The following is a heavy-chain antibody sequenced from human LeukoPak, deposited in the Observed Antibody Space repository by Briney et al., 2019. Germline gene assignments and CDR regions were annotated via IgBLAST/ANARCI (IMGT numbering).Heavy chain of an antibody. CDR1: GFTFGDYA. Sequence: GGSLRLSCTSSGFTFGDYAMSWFRQAPGKGLEWVTFIRGKAYGGTTEYAASVKGRFIISRDDSKSIAYLQMNSLKTEDTAVYYCTKYSGRIDYWGQGTLVTVSS. V-gene: IGHV3-49*03. J-gene: IGHJ4*02. D-gene: IGHD5-18*01. CDR2: IRGKAYGGTT. CDR3: TKYSGRIDY.